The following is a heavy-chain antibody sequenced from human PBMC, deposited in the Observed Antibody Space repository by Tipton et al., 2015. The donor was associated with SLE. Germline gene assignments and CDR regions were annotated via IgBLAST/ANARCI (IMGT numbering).Heavy chain of an antibody. Sequence: SLRLSCAASGFTFSSYAMSWVRQAPGKGLEWVSAISGSGGSTYYADSVKGRFTISRDNSKNTLYLQMNSLRAEDTAVYYCAKTPGIAVAGTIDYWGQGTLVTVSS. CDR3: AKTPGIAVAGTIDY. CDR2: ISGSGGST. J-gene: IGHJ4*02. D-gene: IGHD6-19*01. CDR1: GFTFSSYA. V-gene: IGHV3-23*01.